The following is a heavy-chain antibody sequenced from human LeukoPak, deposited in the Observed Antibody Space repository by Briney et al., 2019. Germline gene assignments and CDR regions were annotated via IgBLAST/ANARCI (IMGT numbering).Heavy chain of an antibody. V-gene: IGHV3-23*01. J-gene: IGHJ4*02. CDR1: GFTFITYA. D-gene: IGHD6-25*01. CDR3: AKDLRVYSSG. CDR2: ISGSGGSK. Sequence: GGSLRLSCAASGFTFITYAMNWVRQAPGKGLEWVSAISGSGGSKYYADSVKGRFTISRDNSKNTLYLQMNSLRAEDTAVYFCAKDLRVYSSGWGQGTLVTVSS.